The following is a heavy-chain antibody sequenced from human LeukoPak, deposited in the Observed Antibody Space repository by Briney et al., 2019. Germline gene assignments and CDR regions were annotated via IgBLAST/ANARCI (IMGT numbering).Heavy chain of an antibody. CDR2: ISGSGGST. V-gene: IGHV3-23*01. CDR1: GFTFSSYA. CDR3: AKDGGYVLIHPYNWFDP. D-gene: IGHD6-25*01. Sequence: HPGGSLRLSCAASGFTFSSYAMSWVRQAPGKGLEWVSAISGSGGSTYYADSVKGRFTISRDNSKNTLYLQMNSLRAEDTAVYYCAKDGGYVLIHPYNWFDPWGQGTLVTVSS. J-gene: IGHJ5*02.